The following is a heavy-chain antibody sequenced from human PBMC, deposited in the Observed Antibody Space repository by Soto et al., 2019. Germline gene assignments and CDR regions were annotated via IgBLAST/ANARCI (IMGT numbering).Heavy chain of an antibody. CDR1: GYSFTSYW. Sequence: GESLKISCQGSGYSFTSYWIGWVRQVPGKGLEWMGIIYPGDSDTRYSPSVQGQVTISADKSISTAYLQWSSLKAADTDMYYCARSGNSSNWNWFDPWGQGTLVTVSS. V-gene: IGHV5-51*01. CDR3: ARSGNSSNWNWFDP. J-gene: IGHJ5*02. CDR2: IYPGDSDT. D-gene: IGHD6-13*01.